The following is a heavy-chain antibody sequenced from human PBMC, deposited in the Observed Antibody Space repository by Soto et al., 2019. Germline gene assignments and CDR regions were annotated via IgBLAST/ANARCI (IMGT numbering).Heavy chain of an antibody. Sequence: SGPTLVNPTQTLTLTCTVSGFSLIGTGMRVTWIRQPPGKALEWLARIDWENTKLYSTSLKTRLTISKDTSKNQVVLTMTNVDPADTGTYYCARAFYGMDVWGQGTTVTVSS. J-gene: IGHJ6*02. CDR3: ARAFYGMDV. V-gene: IGHV2-70*04. CDR1: GFSLIGTGMR. CDR2: IDWENTK.